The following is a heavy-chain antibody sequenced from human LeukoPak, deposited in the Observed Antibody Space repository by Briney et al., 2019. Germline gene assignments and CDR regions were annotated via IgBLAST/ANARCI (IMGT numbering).Heavy chain of an antibody. J-gene: IGHJ4*02. V-gene: IGHV4-30-4*01. CDR3: ARADTATEYYFGY. CDR2: IYYSGST. D-gene: IGHD5-18*01. Sequence: SQTLSLTCTVSGGSISSGDYYWSWIRQPPGKGLEWIGYIYYSGSTYYNPSLKSRVTISVDTSKNQFSLKLSSVTAADTAVYYCARADTATEYYFGYWGQGTLVTVSS. CDR1: GGSISSGDYY.